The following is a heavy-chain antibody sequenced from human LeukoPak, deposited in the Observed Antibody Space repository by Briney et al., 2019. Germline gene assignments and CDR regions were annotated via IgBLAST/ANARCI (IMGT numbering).Heavy chain of an antibody. D-gene: IGHD1-7*01. J-gene: IGHJ4*02. CDR1: GFTVSSNY. V-gene: IGHV3-7*01. Sequence: GGSLRLSCAASGFTVSSNYMSWVRQAPGKGLEWVGQISHDGSEKYYGDSVRGRFTFSRDNAKNSLYLQMNSLRAEDTAVYYCARDSSGTTFDYWGQGTLVTVSS. CDR3: ARDSSGTTFDY. CDR2: ISHDGSEK.